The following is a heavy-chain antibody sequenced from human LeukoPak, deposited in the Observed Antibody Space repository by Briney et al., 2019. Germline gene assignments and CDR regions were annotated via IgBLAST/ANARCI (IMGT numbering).Heavy chain of an antibody. Sequence: ASVKVSCKASGYTFTGYYMHWVRQAPGQGLEWMGWINPNSGGTNYAQKFRGRVTMTRDTSISTAYMELHRLTSDDTAVYYCAGGDFDILTGHTTTSDYWGQGTLVTVSS. CDR1: GYTFTGYY. CDR3: AGGDFDILTGHTTTSDY. D-gene: IGHD3-9*01. CDR2: INPNSGGT. J-gene: IGHJ4*02. V-gene: IGHV1-2*02.